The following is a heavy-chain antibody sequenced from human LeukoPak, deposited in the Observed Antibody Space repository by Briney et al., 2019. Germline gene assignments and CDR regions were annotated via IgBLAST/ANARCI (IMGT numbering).Heavy chain of an antibody. CDR2: MNPNSGNT. J-gene: IGHJ6*02. CDR3: ARKGDIVVVPAAIIHYYYGMDV. Sequence: GASVKVSCKASGYTFTSYDINWVRQATGQGLEWMGWMNPNSGNTGYAQKFQGRVTMTRNTSISTAYVELSSLRSEDTAVYYCARKGDIVVVPAAIIHYYYGMDVWGQGTTVTVSS. D-gene: IGHD2-2*02. V-gene: IGHV1-8*01. CDR1: GYTFTSYD.